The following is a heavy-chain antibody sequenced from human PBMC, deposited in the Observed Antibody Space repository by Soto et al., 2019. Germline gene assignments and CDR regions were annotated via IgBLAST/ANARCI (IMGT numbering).Heavy chain of an antibody. D-gene: IGHD2-15*01. V-gene: IGHV4-30-2*01. J-gene: IGHJ4*02. Sequence: QLQLQESGSGLVKPSQTLSLTCGVSGASISSGVYSWSWIRQPPGKGLDWIGYIYHSGSFLYSPSIKFRVTISLERSENQCSLRLNSVTAADTAVYYCAREKGYCSGGTCHDTMRTVTTRYFDYWGQGILVTVSS. CDR3: AREKGYCSGGTCHDTMRTVTTRYFDY. CDR1: GASISSGVYS. CDR2: IYHSGSF.